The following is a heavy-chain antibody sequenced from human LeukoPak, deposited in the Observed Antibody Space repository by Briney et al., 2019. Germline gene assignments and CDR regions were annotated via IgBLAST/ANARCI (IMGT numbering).Heavy chain of an antibody. D-gene: IGHD3-22*01. Sequence: GASVKVSCKASGYTLTSYYMHWVRQAPGQGLEWMGIINPSGGSTSYAQKFQGRVTMTRDTSTSTVYMELSSLRSEDTAVYYCARGGFITMIAGSYGMDVWGQGTTVTVSS. J-gene: IGHJ6*02. V-gene: IGHV1-46*01. CDR3: ARGGFITMIAGSYGMDV. CDR1: GYTLTSYY. CDR2: INPSGGST.